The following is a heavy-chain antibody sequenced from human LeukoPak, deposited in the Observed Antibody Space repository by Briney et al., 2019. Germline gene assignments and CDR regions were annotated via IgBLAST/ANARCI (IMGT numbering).Heavy chain of an antibody. CDR1: GFTFSSYP. V-gene: IGHV3-64D*06. J-gene: IGHJ5*02. CDR2: ISSNGGST. CDR3: VKERGWDNWFDP. Sequence: GGSLRLSCLASGFTFSSYPMYWVRQAPGKGLEYVSAISSNGGSTYYADSVKGRFTISRDNSKNTLYIQMSSLRGEDTAVYYCVKERGWDNWFDPWGQGTLVTVSS. D-gene: IGHD2-15*01.